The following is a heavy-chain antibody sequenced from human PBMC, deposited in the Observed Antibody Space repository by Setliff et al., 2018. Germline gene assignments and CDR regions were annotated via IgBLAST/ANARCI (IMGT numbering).Heavy chain of an antibody. CDR1: GYTFTAYY. Sequence: ASVKVSCKASGYTFTAYYIHWVRQAPGQGLELMGWINPNAGNINYIQKFQGRVTMTRDTSISTAYMELRRLKSDDTAVYYCARGEHIVSGDFYHYIDVWGKGTTVTVSS. V-gene: IGHV1-2*02. CDR2: INPNAGNI. J-gene: IGHJ6*03. D-gene: IGHD2-15*01. CDR3: ARGEHIVSGDFYHYIDV.